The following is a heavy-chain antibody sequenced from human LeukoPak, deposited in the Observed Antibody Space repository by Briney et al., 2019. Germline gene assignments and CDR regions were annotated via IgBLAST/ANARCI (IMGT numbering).Heavy chain of an antibody. Sequence: PSETLSLTCSVSADSISSSGYYWGWIRQSPTKGLEWIGSIYYSGTTYYNPSLKSRLTISVDTSKNQFSLRLSSVTAADTALYYCARHADMSTRGFDYWGQGTLVSVSS. CDR2: IYYSGTT. V-gene: IGHV4-39*01. CDR1: ADSISSSGYY. CDR3: ARHADMSTRGFDY. J-gene: IGHJ4*02. D-gene: IGHD2-15*01.